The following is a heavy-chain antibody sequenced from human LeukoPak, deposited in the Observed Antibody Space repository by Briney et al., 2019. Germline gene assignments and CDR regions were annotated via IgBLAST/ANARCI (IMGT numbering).Heavy chain of an antibody. V-gene: IGHV3-30*18. CDR1: GFTFSDYA. CDR3: AKAGGYCSAGTCYSNF. J-gene: IGHJ4*02. CDR2: ISYDGGNK. D-gene: IGHD2-15*01. Sequence: GRSLRLSCAASGFTFSDYAIHWVRQAPGKGLEWVAIISYDGGNKYYTDSVRGRFTISRGNSKNTLYLQMNSLRAEDTAVYYCAKAGGYCSAGTCYSNFWGQGTLVTVSS.